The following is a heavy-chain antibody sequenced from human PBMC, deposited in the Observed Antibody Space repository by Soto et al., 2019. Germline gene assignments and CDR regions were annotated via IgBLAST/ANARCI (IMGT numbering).Heavy chain of an antibody. D-gene: IGHD6-19*01. CDR1: GGSFSGYY. CDR3: AVPIAGAEAGTSAFDI. Sequence: QVQLQQWGAGLLKPSETLSLTCAVYGGSFSGYYWSWIRQPPGKGLEWIGEINHFGTTNYTPSLTRRLSIQXXKXWXXVSPELSSGTAAGTALYDCAVPIAGAEAGTSAFDIWGQGTMVTVSS. V-gene: IGHV4-34*01. CDR2: INHFGTT. J-gene: IGHJ3*02.